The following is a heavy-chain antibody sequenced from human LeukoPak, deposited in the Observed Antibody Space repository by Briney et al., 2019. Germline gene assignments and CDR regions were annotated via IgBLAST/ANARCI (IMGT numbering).Heavy chain of an antibody. D-gene: IGHD3-9*01. J-gene: IGHJ4*03. CDR1: GFPLSSYS. CDR2: ISSSGSAV. V-gene: IGHV3-48*01. CDR3: VRVNDSYFDY. Sequence: GGSLRHSCAAPGFPLSSYSINWVRQAPGKGQEWVSYISSSGSAVTEMNHVKGRFTVSRDNAKNSLFLQMNSPRAEDTAVYYCVRVNDSYFDYWGRGALVTVSS.